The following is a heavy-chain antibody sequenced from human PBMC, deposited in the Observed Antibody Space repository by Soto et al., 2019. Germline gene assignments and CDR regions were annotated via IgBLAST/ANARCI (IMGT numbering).Heavy chain of an antibody. J-gene: IGHJ4*02. V-gene: IGHV4-59*01. D-gene: IGHD3-10*01. CDR2: IYYLGST. CDR1: GGYMSEYF. Sequence: SETLSLTCSVSGGYMSEYFWSWIRQSPGKGLEWIGYIYYLGSTDYNPSLKSRVTISVDTSKRQFSLRLTSVTAADTAVYYCARDGYDGSGSPYPAYWGPGTQVT. CDR3: ARDGYDGSGSPYPAY.